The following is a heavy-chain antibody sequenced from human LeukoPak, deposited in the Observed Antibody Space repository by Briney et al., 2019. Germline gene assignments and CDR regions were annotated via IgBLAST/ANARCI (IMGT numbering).Heavy chain of an antibody. D-gene: IGHD1-26*01. CDR3: AKAWKWELLTYYDY. CDR1: GFTFSSYA. V-gene: IGHV3-30*04. Sequence: QPGGSLRLSCAASGFTFSSYAMHWVRQAPGKGLEWVAVISYDGSNKYYADSVKGRFTISRDNSKNTLYLQMNSLRAEDTAVYYCAKAWKWELLTYYDYWGQGTLVTVSS. CDR2: ISYDGSNK. J-gene: IGHJ4*02.